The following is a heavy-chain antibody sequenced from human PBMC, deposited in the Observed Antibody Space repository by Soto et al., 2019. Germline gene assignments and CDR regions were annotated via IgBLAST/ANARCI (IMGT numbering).Heavy chain of an antibody. CDR1: GRSISSVNYY. D-gene: IGHD2-15*01. J-gene: IGHJ4*02. V-gene: IGHV4-30-4*01. Sequence: QVQLQESGPGLVKPSQTLSLTCTVSGRSISSVNYYWSWIRQPPGKGLEWIGYIYYSGSTYYNPSLRSRVTISVDTAKNQFSLKRSSVTAADTAVYYCARYGSGECNRGSCYSPFDYWGQGTLVTVSS. CDR2: IYYSGST. CDR3: ARYGSGECNRGSCYSPFDY.